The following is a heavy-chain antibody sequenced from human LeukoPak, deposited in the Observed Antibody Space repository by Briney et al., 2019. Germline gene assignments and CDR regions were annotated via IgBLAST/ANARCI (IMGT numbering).Heavy chain of an antibody. D-gene: IGHD3-3*01. J-gene: IGHJ2*01. CDR3: ARDTKTGYFDL. CDR1: GYSISSGYH. Sequence: SETLSLTCAVSGYSISSGYHWAWIRQPPGKGLEWIGSMSHSGSTYYNPSLKSRVTFSVDTSKNQFSLKLSSVTAADTAVYYCARDTKTGYFDLWGRGTLVTVSS. V-gene: IGHV4-38-2*02. CDR2: MSHSGST.